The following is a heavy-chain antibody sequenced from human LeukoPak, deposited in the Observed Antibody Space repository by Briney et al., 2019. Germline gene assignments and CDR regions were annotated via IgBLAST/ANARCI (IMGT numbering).Heavy chain of an antibody. V-gene: IGHV3-23*01. CDR2: ISGSGGST. CDR3: AKPDVVVPAAIRGSAFDI. CDR1: GFTFSSYA. Sequence: GGSLRLSCAASGFTFSSYAMSWVRQAPGKGLEWVSAISGSGGSTYYADSVKGRFTISRDNSKNTLYLQMNSLRAEDTAVYYCAKPDVVVPAAIRGSAFDIWGQGTMVTVSS. J-gene: IGHJ3*02. D-gene: IGHD2-2*02.